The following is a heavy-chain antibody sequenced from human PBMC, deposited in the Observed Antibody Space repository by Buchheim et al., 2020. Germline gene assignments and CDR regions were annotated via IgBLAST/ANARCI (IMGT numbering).Heavy chain of an antibody. D-gene: IGHD2-8*01. CDR2: INHSGST. CDR3: ARGGYLMVYAKYFQH. Sequence: QVQLQQWGAGLLKPSETLSLTCAVYGGSFSGYYWSWIRQPPGKGLEWIGEINHSGSTNYNPSLKSRVTISVDTSKNQFSLKLSSVTAADTAVYYCARGGYLMVYAKYFQHWGQGTL. V-gene: IGHV4-34*01. CDR1: GGSFSGYY. J-gene: IGHJ1*01.